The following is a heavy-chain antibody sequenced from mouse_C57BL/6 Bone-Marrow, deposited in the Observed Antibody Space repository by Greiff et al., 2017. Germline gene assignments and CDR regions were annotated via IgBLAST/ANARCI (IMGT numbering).Heavy chain of an antibody. D-gene: IGHD2-4*01. CDR3: ARTGGLRRAMDY. CDR2: IYPGDGAT. V-gene: IGHV1-82*01. J-gene: IGHJ4*01. CDR1: GYAFSSSW. Sequence: QVQLQQSGPELVKPGASVKISCKASGYAFSSSWMNWVKQRPGKGLEWIGRIYPGDGATNYNGKFKGKATLTADKSSSTAYMQLSSLTSEDSAVYFCARTGGLRRAMDYWGQGTSVTVSA.